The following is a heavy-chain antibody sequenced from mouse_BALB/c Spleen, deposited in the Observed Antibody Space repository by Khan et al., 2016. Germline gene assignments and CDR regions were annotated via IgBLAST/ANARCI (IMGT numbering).Heavy chain of an antibody. CDR3: ARLGYGYYHYQAMDY. D-gene: IGHD2-3*01. CDR1: GYTFTRFW. CDR2: INPGSNYT. Sequence: VKLLESGAELAKPGASVKMSCKASGYTFTRFWMHWVKQRPGQGLEWIGYINPGSNYTDYNQNFKDKATLTADKSSSTAYMLLSSLTSEDTADYFCARLGYGYYHYQAMDYWGQGISVTVSS. V-gene: IGHV1-7*01. J-gene: IGHJ4*01.